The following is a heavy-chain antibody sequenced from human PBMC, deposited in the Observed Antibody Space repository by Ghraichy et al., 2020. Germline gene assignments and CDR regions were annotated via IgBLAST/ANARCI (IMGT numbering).Heavy chain of an antibody. D-gene: IGHD2-15*01. Sequence: SETLSLTCTVSGASISDYYWSWIRQPPGKGLEWIGYIFTSGSTNYNPSLKSRVTTSKDTSKNQLSLNLSSVTATDTAVYYCARHVGLDCSSGTCVPYYLDYWGQGTLVTVSS. V-gene: IGHV4-4*09. CDR2: IFTSGST. CDR1: GASISDYY. CDR3: ARHVGLDCSSGTCVPYYLDY. J-gene: IGHJ4*02.